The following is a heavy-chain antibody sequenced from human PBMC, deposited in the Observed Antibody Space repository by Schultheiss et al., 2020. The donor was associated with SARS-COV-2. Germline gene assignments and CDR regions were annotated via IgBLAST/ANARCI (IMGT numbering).Heavy chain of an antibody. J-gene: IGHJ4*02. Sequence: SETLSLTCAVSGGSISSSNWWSWVRQPPGKGLEWIGSIYYSGSTYYNPSLKSRVTISVDTSKNQFSLKLSSVTAADTAVYYCASEVKYYYDSSGYYYGGDYWGQGTLVTVSS. V-gene: IGHV4-39*01. CDR3: ASEVKYYYDSSGYYYGGDY. CDR2: IYYSGST. CDR1: GGSISSSNW. D-gene: IGHD3-22*01.